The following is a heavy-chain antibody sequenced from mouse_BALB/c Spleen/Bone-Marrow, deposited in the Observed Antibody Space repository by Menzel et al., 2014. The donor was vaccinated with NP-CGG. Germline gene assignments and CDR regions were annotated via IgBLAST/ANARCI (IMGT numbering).Heavy chain of an antibody. J-gene: IGHJ3*01. CDR2: IRNKANGYTT. Sequence: EVKLVESGGGLVQPGGSLRLSCATSGFTSTDNYMSWVRQPPGKALEGLGFIRNKANGYTTEYSASVKGRFTISRDNSQSILYLQMNTLRAEDSATYYCARGWITTGFAYWGQGTLVTVSA. D-gene: IGHD1-1*01. V-gene: IGHV7-3*02. CDR1: GFTSTDNY. CDR3: ARGWITTGFAY.